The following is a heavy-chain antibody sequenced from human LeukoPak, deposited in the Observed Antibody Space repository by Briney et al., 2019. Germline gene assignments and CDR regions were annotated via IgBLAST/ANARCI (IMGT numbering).Heavy chain of an antibody. V-gene: IGHV3-66*01. CDR3: AREDYSWGGAFDI. CDR1: GFIVSSNY. CDR2: IYSGGRT. D-gene: IGHD2-21*01. Sequence: GGSLRLSCAASGFIVSSNYMNWARQAPGKGLEWVSVIYSGGRTYYADSVKGRFTISRDNSKNTLFLQMNNLRAEDTAVYYCAREDYSWGGAFDIWGQGTLVTVSS. J-gene: IGHJ3*02.